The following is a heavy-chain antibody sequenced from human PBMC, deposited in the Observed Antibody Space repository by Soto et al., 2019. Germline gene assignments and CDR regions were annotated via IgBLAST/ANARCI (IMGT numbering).Heavy chain of an antibody. CDR3: ARVSKDRVHDYSNYGEIYYYYYYMDV. CDR1: GFTFSSYD. D-gene: IGHD4-4*01. Sequence: GGSLRLSCAASGFTFSSYDMHWVRQATGKGLEWVSAIGTAGDTYYPGSVKGRFTISRENAKNSLYLQMNSLRAGDTAVYYCARVSKDRVHDYSNYGEIYYYYYYMDVWGKGTTVTVSS. J-gene: IGHJ6*03. V-gene: IGHV3-13*01. CDR2: IGTAGDT.